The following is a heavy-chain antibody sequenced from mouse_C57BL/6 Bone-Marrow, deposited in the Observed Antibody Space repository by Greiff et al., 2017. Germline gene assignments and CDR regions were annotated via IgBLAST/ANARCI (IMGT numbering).Heavy chain of an antibody. CDR2: ISYDGSN. V-gene: IGHV3-6*01. CDR1: GYSITSGYY. D-gene: IGHD1-1*01. Sequence: DVMLVESGPGLVKPSQSLSLTCSVTGYSITSGYYWYLIRQFPGNKLEWMGFISYDGSNNYNPSLKNRISITRDTSKNQFFLKLNSVTTEDTATYYSASPDYYGSRRFAYWGQGTLVTVSA. J-gene: IGHJ3*01. CDR3: ASPDYYGSRRFAY.